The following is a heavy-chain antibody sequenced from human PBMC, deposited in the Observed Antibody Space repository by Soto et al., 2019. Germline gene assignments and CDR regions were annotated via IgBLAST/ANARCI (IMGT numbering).Heavy chain of an antibody. D-gene: IGHD3-10*01. Sequence: QVTLKESGRVLVTPTETLTLTCTVSGFSVNNARMGVTWIRQHPGKALEWLGHIFSNAETSYSPVLKNRLTPYAKPSSSRAVLPLTNMGTEDTCPYYCARMRPSDYGSGSYCDDSWGQAALVTVAS. CDR3: ARMRPSDYGSGSYCDDS. CDR1: GFSVNNARMG. V-gene: IGHV2-26*01. CDR2: IFSNAET. J-gene: IGHJ4*02.